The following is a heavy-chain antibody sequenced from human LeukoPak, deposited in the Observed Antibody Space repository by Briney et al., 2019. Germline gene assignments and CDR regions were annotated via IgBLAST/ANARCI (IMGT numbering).Heavy chain of an antibody. D-gene: IGHD3-10*01. CDR1: GGSISSGDYY. CDR2: IYYSGST. CDR3: ARESRGADAFDI. J-gene: IGHJ3*02. Sequence: PSETLSLTCTVSGGSISSGDYYWSWIRQPPGKGLEWIGYIYYSGSTYYNPSLKSRVTISVDTSKNQFSLKLSSVTAADTAVYYCARESRGADAFDIWGQGTMVTVSS. V-gene: IGHV4-30-4*01.